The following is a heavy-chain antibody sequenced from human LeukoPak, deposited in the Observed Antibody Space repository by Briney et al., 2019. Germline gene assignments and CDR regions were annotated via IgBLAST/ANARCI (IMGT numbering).Heavy chain of an antibody. D-gene: IGHD1-26*01. CDR2: ISTGGSTI. CDR3: AREKRSGSYQGGWFDP. Sequence: PGGSLRLSCAASGFTFSSYEMIWVRQAPGKGLEWVSYISTGGSTIYYADSMKGRFTISRDNAKNSLYLQVNSLRAEDTAVYYCAREKRSGSYQGGWFDPWGQGTLVTVSS. V-gene: IGHV3-48*03. J-gene: IGHJ5*02. CDR1: GFTFSSYE.